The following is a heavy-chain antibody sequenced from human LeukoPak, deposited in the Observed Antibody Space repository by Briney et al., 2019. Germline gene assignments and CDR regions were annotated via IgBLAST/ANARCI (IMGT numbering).Heavy chain of an antibody. J-gene: IGHJ4*02. Sequence: PSETLSLTCTVSGGFISSYYWSWIRQPPGKGLEWIGYIYYSGSTNYNPSLKSRVTISVDTSKNQFSLKLSSVTAADTAVYYCARGSPNYDYVWGFLDSASFYFDYWGQGTLVTVSS. CDR1: GGFISSYY. CDR3: ARGSPNYDYVWGFLDSASFYFDY. CDR2: IYYSGST. D-gene: IGHD3-16*01. V-gene: IGHV4-59*01.